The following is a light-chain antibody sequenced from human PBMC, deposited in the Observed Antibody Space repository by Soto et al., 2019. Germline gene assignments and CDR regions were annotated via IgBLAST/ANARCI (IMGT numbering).Light chain of an antibody. CDR1: STDVGGYDH. J-gene: IGLJ3*02. CDR2: EVS. Sequence: QSALTQPASVSESPGQSITIYCIGTSTDVGGYDHVSWYQQHPGKAPKVIISEVSNRPSGVSTRFSGSKSGNTASLTISGLQTEDEADYYFSSYSSATTGVFGGGTKLTVL. V-gene: IGLV2-14*01. CDR3: SSYSSATTGV.